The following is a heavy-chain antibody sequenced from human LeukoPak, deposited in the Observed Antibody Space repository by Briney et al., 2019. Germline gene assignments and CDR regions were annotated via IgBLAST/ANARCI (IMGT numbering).Heavy chain of an antibody. D-gene: IGHD4-17*01. V-gene: IGHV4-39*07. Sequence: SETLSLTCTVSGGSISNTIYYWGWIRQPPGKGLQWIGSIFYSGSTYYNPSLRSRVTISVDTSKNQFSLKVNSVTTADTAVYYCARDSLFSTVTTSTLVDYWGQETLVTVSS. CDR2: IFYSGST. CDR1: GGSISNTIYY. J-gene: IGHJ4*02. CDR3: ARDSLFSTVTTSTLVDY.